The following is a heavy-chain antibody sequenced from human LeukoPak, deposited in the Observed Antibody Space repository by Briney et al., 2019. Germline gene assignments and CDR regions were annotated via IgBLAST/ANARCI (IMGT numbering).Heavy chain of an antibody. J-gene: IGHJ6*03. Sequence: SGGSLRLSCAASGFTFSSYGMSWVRQAPGKGLEWIGSIYYSGSTYYNPSLKSRVTISVDTSKNQFSLKLSSVTAADTAVYYCARQRQLYNYYYYYMDVWGKGTTVTISS. CDR3: ARQRQLYNYYYYYMDV. D-gene: IGHD6-6*01. CDR1: GFTFSSYG. CDR2: IYYSGST. V-gene: IGHV4-39*01.